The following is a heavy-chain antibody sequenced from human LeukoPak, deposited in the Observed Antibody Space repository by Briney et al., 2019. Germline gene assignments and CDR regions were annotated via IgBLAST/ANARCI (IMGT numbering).Heavy chain of an antibody. Sequence: SETLSLTCAVYGGSFSGYYWSWIRQPPGKGLEWIGSIYYSGSTYYSPSLESRVTISVDTSKNQFSLKLSSVTAADTAIYYCAKHYMRSSYNRGLDYWGQGTLVTVSS. J-gene: IGHJ4*02. V-gene: IGHV4-34*01. CDR2: IYYSGST. CDR3: AKHYMRSSYNRGLDY. D-gene: IGHD3-10*01. CDR1: GGSFSGYY.